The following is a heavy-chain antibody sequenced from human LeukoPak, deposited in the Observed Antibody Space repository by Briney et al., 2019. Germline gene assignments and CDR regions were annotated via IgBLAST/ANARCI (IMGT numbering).Heavy chain of an antibody. CDR1: GFTFSNYA. CDR3: ARGLRGAFDP. V-gene: IGHV3-23*01. J-gene: IGHJ5*02. CDR2: INGRGGST. Sequence: GGSLRLSCAASGFTFSNYAMSWVRQAPGKGLEWVSSINGRGGSTYYADSVKGRFTISRDNAKNSLYLQMNSLRAEDTAVYYCARGLRGAFDPWGQGTLVTVSS.